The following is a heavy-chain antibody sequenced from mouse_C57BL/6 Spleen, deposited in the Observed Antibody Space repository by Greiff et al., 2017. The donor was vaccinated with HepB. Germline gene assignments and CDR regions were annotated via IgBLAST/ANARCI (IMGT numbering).Heavy chain of an antibody. CDR2: ISYDGSN. V-gene: IGHV3-6*01. J-gene: IGHJ2*01. CDR1: GYSITSGYY. CDR3: AREGGSGYVGY. Sequence: EVKLVESGPGLVKPSQSLSLTCSVTGYSITSGYYWNWIRQFPGNKLEWMGYISYDGSNNYNPSLKNRISITRDTSKNQFFLKLNSVTTEDTATYYCAREGGSGYVGYWGQGTTLTVSS. D-gene: IGHD3-2*02.